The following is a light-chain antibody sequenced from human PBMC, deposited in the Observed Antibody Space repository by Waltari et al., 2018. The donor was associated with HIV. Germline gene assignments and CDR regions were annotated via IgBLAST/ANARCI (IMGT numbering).Light chain of an antibody. J-gene: IGLJ3*02. CDR2: KDN. Sequence: SYELTQPPSVSVSLGQLARITCSGEALHKKYAYWYQQKPGQAPILVIYKDNKRPSGIPERFSGSSSGTIVTLTISAVQAEDEADYYCLSADSSGTWVFGGGTKVTVL. CDR1: ALHKKY. CDR3: LSADSSGTWV. V-gene: IGLV3-16*01.